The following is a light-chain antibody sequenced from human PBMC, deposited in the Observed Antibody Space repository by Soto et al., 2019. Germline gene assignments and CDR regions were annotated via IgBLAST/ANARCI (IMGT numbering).Light chain of an antibody. CDR3: QQYGSSRWT. CDR1: QSVSSSY. Sequence: LVLAHSPGTLSLSPGERATLSCRASQSVSSSYLAWYQQKPGQAPRLLIYGASSRATGIPDRFSGSGSGTDFTLTISRLEPEDFAVYYCQQYGSSRWTFGQGTKVDIK. J-gene: IGKJ1*01. CDR2: GAS. V-gene: IGKV3-20*01.